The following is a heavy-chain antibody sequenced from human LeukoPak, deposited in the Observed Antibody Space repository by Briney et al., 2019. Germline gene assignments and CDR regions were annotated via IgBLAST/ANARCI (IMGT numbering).Heavy chain of an antibody. CDR3: ARDHGLSLEDAFDI. D-gene: IGHD3-16*02. Sequence: PSETLSLTCTVSGGSISSYYWSWIRQPAGKGLEWIGRIYTSGSTNYNPSLKSRVTMSVDTSKNQFSLKLSSVTAADTAVYYCARDHGLSLEDAFDIWGQGTMVTVSS. CDR2: IYTSGST. CDR1: GGSISSYY. J-gene: IGHJ3*02. V-gene: IGHV4-4*07.